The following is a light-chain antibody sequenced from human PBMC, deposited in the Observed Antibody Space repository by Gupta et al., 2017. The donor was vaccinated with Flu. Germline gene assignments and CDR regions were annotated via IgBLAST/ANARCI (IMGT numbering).Light chain of an antibody. CDR3: CSYAGSSTPYV. Sequence: QSALTQPRPVSGSPGQSVTISCTGTSSDIGVYNYVSWYQHHPDKAPKLLIFDVTERPSGVPDRFSGSKSGNTASLTISGLQTDDAAHYYCCSYAGSSTPYVFGGGTQLTVL. CDR1: SSDIGVYNY. CDR2: DVT. J-gene: IGLJ3*02. V-gene: IGLV2-11*01.